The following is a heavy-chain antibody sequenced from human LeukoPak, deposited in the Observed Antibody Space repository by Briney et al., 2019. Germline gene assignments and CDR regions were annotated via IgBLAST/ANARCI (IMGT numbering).Heavy chain of an antibody. D-gene: IGHD3-3*01. V-gene: IGHV3-21*01. CDR2: ISSSSSYI. CDR3: ARDGRITIFGVKFDP. CDR1: GFTFSSYS. J-gene: IGHJ5*02. Sequence: GGSLRLSCAASGFTFSSYSMNWVRQAPGKGLEWVSSISSSSSYIYYADSVKGRFTISRDNAKNSLYLQMNSPRAEDTAVYYCARDGRITIFGVKFDPWGQGTLVTVSS.